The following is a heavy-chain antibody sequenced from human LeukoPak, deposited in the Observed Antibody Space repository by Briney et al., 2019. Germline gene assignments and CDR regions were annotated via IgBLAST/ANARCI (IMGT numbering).Heavy chain of an antibody. CDR3: AKDRRVVVTAISYFDY. CDR1: GFTFSSYG. J-gene: IGHJ4*02. D-gene: IGHD2-21*02. Sequence: GGSLRLSCAASGFTFSSYGMHWVRQAPGKGLEWVAVISYDGSNKYYADSVKGRFTISRDNSKNTLYLQMNSLRAEDTAVYYCAKDRRVVVTAISYFDYWGQGTLVTVSS. V-gene: IGHV3-30*18. CDR2: ISYDGSNK.